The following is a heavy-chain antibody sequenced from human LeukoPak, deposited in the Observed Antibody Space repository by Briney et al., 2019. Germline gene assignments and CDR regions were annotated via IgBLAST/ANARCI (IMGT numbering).Heavy chain of an antibody. V-gene: IGHV1-69*13. J-gene: IGHJ4*02. CDR2: IIPVFGTA. D-gene: IGHD3-9*01. CDR1: GGTFSSYA. CDR3: ARGNYDILTGYYRSFDY. Sequence: ASVKVSCKASGGTFSSYAISWVRQAPGQGLEWIGGIIPVFGTANYAQKFQGRVTITADEYTSTAYMELSSLRSEDTAVYYCARGNYDILTGYYRSFDYWGQGTLVTVSS.